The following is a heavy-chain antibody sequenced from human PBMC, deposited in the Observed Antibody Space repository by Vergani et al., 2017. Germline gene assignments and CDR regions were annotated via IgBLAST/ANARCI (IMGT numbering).Heavy chain of an antibody. CDR2: INPSGGST. CDR1: GYTFTSYY. V-gene: IGHV1-46*03. CDR3: ARGLYYDSSGYSAFDI. Sequence: QVQLVQSGAEVKKPGASVKVSCKASGYTFTSYYMLWVRQAPGQGLAWMGIINPSGGSTSYAQKFQGRVTMTRDTSTSTVYMELSSLRSEDTAVYYCARGLYYDSSGYSAFDIWGQGTMVTVSS. D-gene: IGHD3-22*01. J-gene: IGHJ3*02.